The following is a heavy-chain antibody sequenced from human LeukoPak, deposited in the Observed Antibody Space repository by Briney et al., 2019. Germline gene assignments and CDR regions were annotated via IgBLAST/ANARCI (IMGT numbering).Heavy chain of an antibody. J-gene: IGHJ4*02. Sequence: NPSETLSLTCAVYAPSFSGYYWSWVRQPPGRGLEWGGEINHSGGTNYNPSLKSRVTISVDTSKNQFSLKLSSVTAADTAVYYCARGGRAGRRSFALVRLGGHSYLDYWGQGTLVTVSS. D-gene: IGHD1-26*01. V-gene: IGHV4-34*01. CDR3: ARGGRAGRRSFALVRLGGHSYLDY. CDR2: INHSGGT. CDR1: APSFSGYY.